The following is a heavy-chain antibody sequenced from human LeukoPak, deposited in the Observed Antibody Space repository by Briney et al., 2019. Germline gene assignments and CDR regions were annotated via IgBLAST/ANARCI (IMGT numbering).Heavy chain of an antibody. J-gene: IGHJ4*02. CDR3: ARDRGSSGWYEFDY. D-gene: IGHD6-19*01. CDR1: GFTSGTYW. CDR2: IKQDGSEK. V-gene: IGHV3-7*01. Sequence: GGSLRLSCAASGFTSGTYWMSWVRQAPGEGLEWVANIKQDGSEKYYGDSVRGRCTISRDNAKNSLYLQMNSLRAEDTAVYYCARDRGSSGWYEFDYWGQGTLVTVSS.